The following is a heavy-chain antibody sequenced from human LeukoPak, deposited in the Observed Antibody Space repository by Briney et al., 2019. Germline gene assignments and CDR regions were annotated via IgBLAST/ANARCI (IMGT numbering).Heavy chain of an antibody. CDR3: ASGPYGSGSYLYYYYGLDV. CDR1: GGTFSSYA. CDR2: IIPIFGTA. Sequence: SVKVSCKASGGTFSSYAISWVRQAPGQGLEWMGGIIPIFGTANYAQKFQGRVTITADESTSTAYMELSSLRSEDTAVYYCASGPYGSGSYLYYYYGLDVRGKGTTVTVSS. J-gene: IGHJ6*04. V-gene: IGHV1-69*01. D-gene: IGHD3-10*01.